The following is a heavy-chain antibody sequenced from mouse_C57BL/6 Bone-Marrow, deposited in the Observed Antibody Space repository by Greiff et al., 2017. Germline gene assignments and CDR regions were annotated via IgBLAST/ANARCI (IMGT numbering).Heavy chain of an antibody. Sequence: QVQLQQSGAELARPGASVKLSCKASGYTFTSYGISWVKQRTGQGLEWIGESYPRSGNTYYNEKFKGKATLTADKSSSTAYMELRSLTSEDSAVYFCARPLYGSSYWYFDVWGTGTTVTVSS. D-gene: IGHD1-1*01. CDR3: ARPLYGSSYWYFDV. J-gene: IGHJ1*03. CDR2: SYPRSGNT. CDR1: GYTFTSYG. V-gene: IGHV1-81*01.